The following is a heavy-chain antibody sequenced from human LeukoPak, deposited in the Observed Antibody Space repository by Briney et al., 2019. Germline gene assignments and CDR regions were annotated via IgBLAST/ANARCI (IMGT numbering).Heavy chain of an antibody. J-gene: IGHJ3*02. V-gene: IGHV4-4*07. CDR3: AIVTYSSSSISLDAFDI. D-gene: IGHD6-6*01. CDR1: GGSISSYY. CDR2: IYTSGST. Sequence: SETLSLTCTVSGGSISSYYWSWIRQPAGKGLEWIGRIYTSGSTNYNPSLKSRVTMSVDTSKNQFSLKLSSVTAADTAVYYCAIVTYSSSSISLDAFDIWGQGTMVTVSS.